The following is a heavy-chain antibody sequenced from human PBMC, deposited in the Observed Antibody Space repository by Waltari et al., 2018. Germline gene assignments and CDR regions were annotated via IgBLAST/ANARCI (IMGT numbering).Heavy chain of an antibody. CDR3: ARGVYYDFWSGYYTFDY. CDR2: IIPIFCTA. J-gene: IGHJ4*02. V-gene: IGHV1-69*01. Sequence: QVQLVQSGAEVKKPGSSVKVSCKASGGTFSSYAISWVRQAPGQGLEWMGGIIPIFCTANYAQKFQGRVTITADESTSTAYMELSSLRSEDTAVYYCARGVYYDFWSGYYTFDYWGQGTLVTVSS. D-gene: IGHD3-3*01. CDR1: GGTFSSYA.